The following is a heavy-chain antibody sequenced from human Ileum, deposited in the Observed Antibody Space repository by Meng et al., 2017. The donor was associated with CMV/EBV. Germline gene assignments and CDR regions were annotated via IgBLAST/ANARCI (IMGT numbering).Heavy chain of an antibody. Sequence: SFKSSRYTFTRYRMHRVSQAPGQGLEWLRWITTYTGNPLYAQGFTGRFVFSLDTSVSTAYLPISSLKSDDTAVYYCARDQPGEGADYWGQGTLVTVSS. V-gene: IGHV7-4-1*02. D-gene: IGHD7-27*01. J-gene: IGHJ4*02. CDR3: ARDQPGEGADY. CDR2: ITTYTGNP. CDR1: RYTFTRYR.